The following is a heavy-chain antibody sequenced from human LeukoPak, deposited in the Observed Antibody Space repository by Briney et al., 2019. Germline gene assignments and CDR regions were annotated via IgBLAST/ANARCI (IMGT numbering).Heavy chain of an antibody. V-gene: IGHV1-69*02. CDR2: IIPILGIA. Sequence: SVKVSCKASGYTFTGYYMHWVRQAPGQGLEWMGRIIPILGIANYAQKFQGRVTITADKSTSTACMELSSLRSEDTAVYYCARTYCGGDCYSGAEYFQHWGQGTLVTVSS. D-gene: IGHD2-21*02. J-gene: IGHJ1*01. CDR1: GYTFTGYY. CDR3: ARTYCGGDCYSGAEYFQH.